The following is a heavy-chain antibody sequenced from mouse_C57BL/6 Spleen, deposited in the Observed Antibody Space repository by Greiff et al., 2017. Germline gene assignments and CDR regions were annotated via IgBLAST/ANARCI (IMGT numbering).Heavy chain of an antibody. CDR2: ILPGSGST. J-gene: IGHJ4*01. D-gene: IGHD1-1*01. V-gene: IGHV1-9*01. CDR3: ARPLYYYGSHYAMDY. Sequence: QVQLKESGAELMKPGASVKLSCKATGYTFTGYWIEWVKQRPGHGLEWIGEILPGSGSTNYNEKFKGKATFTADTSSNTAYMQLSSLTTEDSAIYYCARPLYYYGSHYAMDYWGQGTSVTVSS. CDR1: GYTFTGYW.